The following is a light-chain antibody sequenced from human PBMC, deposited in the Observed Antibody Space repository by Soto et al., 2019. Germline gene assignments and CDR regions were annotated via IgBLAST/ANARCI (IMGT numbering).Light chain of an antibody. J-gene: IGKJ4*01. Sequence: DIQMTQSPSSLSASVGDRVTITCRASQGISTYLNWYQQKPGKAPKRRIYDAYSLESGVPSRFSVSGYGTQFTLTISGLQTEDFATYYCQQSYKILTFGGGTKVDIK. CDR3: QQSYKILT. CDR1: QGISTY. CDR2: DAY. V-gene: IGKV1-39*01.